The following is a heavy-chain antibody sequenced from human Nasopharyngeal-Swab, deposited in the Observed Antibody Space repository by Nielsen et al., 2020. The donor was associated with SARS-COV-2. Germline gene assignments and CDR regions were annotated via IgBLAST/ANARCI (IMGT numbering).Heavy chain of an antibody. CDR1: GFTFSSYA. J-gene: IGHJ4*02. CDR2: ISGSGGST. CDR3: AKAGGYVWGSYRFFDY. V-gene: IGHV3-23*01. D-gene: IGHD3-16*02. Sequence: GESLKISCAASGFTFSSYAMSWVRQAPGKGLEWVSAISGSGGSTYYADSVKGRFTISRDNSKNTLYLQMNGLRAEDTAVYYCAKAGGYVWGSYRFFDYWGQGTLVTVSS.